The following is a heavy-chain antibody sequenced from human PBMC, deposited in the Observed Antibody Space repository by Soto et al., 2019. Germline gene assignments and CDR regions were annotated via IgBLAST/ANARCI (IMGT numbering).Heavy chain of an antibody. CDR1: GGTSTIYT. CDR3: ATDKYGAGRVGVHS. Sequence: QVQLVQSGAEVKKPGASLRVSCETSGGTSTIYTITWVQQAPGQGLQWMGRIVPTLRITNYAQEFQGRLTITADSSTSTAHIELTSLTSGDTAVYYCATDKYGAGRVGVHSWGQGTLVTVSS. V-gene: IGHV1-69*08. J-gene: IGHJ5*02. D-gene: IGHD1-26*01. CDR2: IVPTLRIT.